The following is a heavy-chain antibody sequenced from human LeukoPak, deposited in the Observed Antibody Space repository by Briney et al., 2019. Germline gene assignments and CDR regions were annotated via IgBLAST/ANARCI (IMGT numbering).Heavy chain of an antibody. D-gene: IGHD6-6*01. Sequence: SVKVSCKASGGTFISYAISWVRQAPGQGLEWMGRIIPIFGTANYAQKFQGRVTITTDESTSTAYMELSSLKSEDTAVYYCAREYSSSAKGDYYYYMDVWGKGTTVTVSS. V-gene: IGHV1-69*05. CDR1: GGTFISYA. CDR3: AREYSSSAKGDYYYYMDV. CDR2: IIPIFGTA. J-gene: IGHJ6*03.